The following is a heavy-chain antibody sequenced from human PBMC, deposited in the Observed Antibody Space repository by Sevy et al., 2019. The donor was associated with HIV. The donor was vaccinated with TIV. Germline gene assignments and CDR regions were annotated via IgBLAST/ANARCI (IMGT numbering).Heavy chain of an antibody. CDR1: GGTFSIYA. CDR3: ARDTDYYDSSGYQRWYDP. CDR2: IIPIFGTA. D-gene: IGHD3-22*01. V-gene: IGHV1-69*13. J-gene: IGHJ5*02. Sequence: ASVKVSCNASGGTFSIYAISWVRQAPGQGLEWMGGIIPIFGTANYAQKFQGRVTITADESTSTAYMELSSLRSEDTAVYYCARDTDYYDSSGYQRWYDPWGQGTLVTVSS.